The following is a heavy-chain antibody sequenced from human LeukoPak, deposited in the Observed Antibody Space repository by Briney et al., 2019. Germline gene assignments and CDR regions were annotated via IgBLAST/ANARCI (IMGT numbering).Heavy chain of an antibody. V-gene: IGHV4-59*01. CDR3: ARGRVSSSTYYSTYYYYFYMDV. CDR1: DDSITMYY. J-gene: IGHJ6*03. D-gene: IGHD3-22*01. Sequence: PSETLSLTCSVSDDSITMYYWTWIRQPPGKGLEWVGYVYQTGSTNFNPSLNGRVSISKDTSKNLFSLRLRSVTAADTAVYFCARGRVSSSTYYSTYYYYFYMDVWGKGTTVTVSS. CDR2: VYQTGST.